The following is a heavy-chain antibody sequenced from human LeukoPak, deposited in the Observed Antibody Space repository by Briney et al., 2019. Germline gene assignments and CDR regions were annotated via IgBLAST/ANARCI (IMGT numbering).Heavy chain of an antibody. J-gene: IGHJ4*02. D-gene: IGHD3-22*01. CDR1: GFTFSSYG. CDR3: AKERYYYDSSGSIH. V-gene: IGHV3-23*01. Sequence: GGSLRLSCAASGFTFSSYGMSWVRQAPGKGLEWVSAISGSGGSTYYADSVKGRFTISRDNSKNTLYLQMNSLRAEDTAVYYCAKERYYYDSSGSIHWGQGTLVTVSS. CDR2: ISGSGGST.